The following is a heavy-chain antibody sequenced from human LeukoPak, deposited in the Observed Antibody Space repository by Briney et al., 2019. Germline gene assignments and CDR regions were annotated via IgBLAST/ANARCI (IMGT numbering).Heavy chain of an antibody. CDR1: GGTFSSYA. CDR3: ARPLKQSNSYGSLYYFDY. V-gene: IGHV1-69*05. J-gene: IGHJ4*02. CDR2: IIPVFGTA. Sequence: SVKVSCKASGGTFSSYAISWVRQAPGQGLEWMGGIIPVFGTAKYAQKFQGRVTITTDESTSTAYMELSSLRSEDTAVYYCARPLKQSNSYGSLYYFDYWGQGTLVTVSS. D-gene: IGHD5-18*01.